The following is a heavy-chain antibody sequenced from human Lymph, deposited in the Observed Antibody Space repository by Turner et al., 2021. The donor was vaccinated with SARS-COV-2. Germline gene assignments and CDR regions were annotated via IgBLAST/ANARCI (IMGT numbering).Heavy chain of an antibody. J-gene: IGHJ6*02. D-gene: IGHD3-16*01. Sequence: EVQLLESGGGLVQPGGSLRLSCAASGFTFNNYAMSWVRQAPGKGLAWVSTIRGSGGSTYYADSVKGRFIISRDNSKNTLYLQMNSLRAEDTAVYYCANLYPTVSWEFPYGMDVWGQGTTVTVSS. CDR1: GFTFNNYA. V-gene: IGHV3-23*01. CDR2: IRGSGGST. CDR3: ANLYPTVSWEFPYGMDV.